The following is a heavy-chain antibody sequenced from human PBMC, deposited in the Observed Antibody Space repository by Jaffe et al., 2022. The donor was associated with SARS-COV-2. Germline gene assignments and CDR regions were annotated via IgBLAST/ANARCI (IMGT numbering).Heavy chain of an antibody. CDR2: ISYDESKK. Sequence: QVQLVESGGGVVQPGRSLRLSCAASGFTFSVYGMHWVRQAPGKGLEWVAVISYDESKKYYADSVKGRFTVSRDKSKNTLFLQMNSLRAEDTAMYYCAKEKYSSSWSLYYGMDVWGQGTTVTVSS. J-gene: IGHJ6*02. V-gene: IGHV3-30*18. D-gene: IGHD6-13*01. CDR1: GFTFSVYG. CDR3: AKEKYSSSWSLYYGMDV.